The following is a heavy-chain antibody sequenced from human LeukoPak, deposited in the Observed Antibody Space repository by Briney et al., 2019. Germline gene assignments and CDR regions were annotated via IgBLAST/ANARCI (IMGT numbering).Heavy chain of an antibody. D-gene: IGHD6-6*01. J-gene: IGHJ6*03. CDR2: IYYSGST. V-gene: IGHV4-59*01. CDR1: GGSISNYY. Sequence: PSETLSLTCTVSGGSISNYYWSWIPQPPGKGLEWIGYIYYSGSTKYNPSLKSRVTISVDTSKNQFSLRLSSVTAADTAVYYCARDWGVSARPGYMDVWGKGTTVTVSS. CDR3: ARDWGVSARPGYMDV.